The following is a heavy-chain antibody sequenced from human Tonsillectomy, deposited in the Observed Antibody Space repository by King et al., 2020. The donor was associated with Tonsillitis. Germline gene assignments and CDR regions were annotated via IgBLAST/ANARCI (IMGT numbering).Heavy chain of an antibody. J-gene: IGHJ1*01. CDR3: ARDRVDSISGPFGF. D-gene: IGHD6-13*01. V-gene: IGHV1-2*02. CDR1: GYTFTDYY. CDR2: INPNSGGR. Sequence: QLVQSGAEVKKPGASVKVSCKASGYTFTDYYIHWVRQAPGQGLEWMGWINPNSGGRNYAQNFQGRVTMTSDTSISTAYMVLSGLSSDDTAVYYCARDRVDSISGPFGFWGQGILVTVSS.